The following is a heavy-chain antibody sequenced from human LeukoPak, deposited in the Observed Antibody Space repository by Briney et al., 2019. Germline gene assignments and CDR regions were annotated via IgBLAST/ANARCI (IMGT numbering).Heavy chain of an antibody. CDR2: VYYSGST. D-gene: IGHD3-22*01. V-gene: IGHV4-59*01. CDR1: GGSISTYF. CDR3: ASVGTYYYDSSGYYYEAFDY. Sequence: SETLSLTCTVSGGSISTYFWSWIRQPPGKGLEWIGYVYYSGSTDYNPSLKSRVTILVDTSKNQFSLKLTSVTAADTAVYYCASVGTYYYDSSGYYYEAFDYWGQGTLVTVSS. J-gene: IGHJ4*02.